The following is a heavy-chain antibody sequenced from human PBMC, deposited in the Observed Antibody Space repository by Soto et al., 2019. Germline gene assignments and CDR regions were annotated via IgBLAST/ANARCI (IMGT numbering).Heavy chain of an antibody. CDR1: GYTFTRYG. J-gene: IGHJ6*02. CDR3: AKNGQPPYYYYGLDV. Sequence: QGHLVQSGAEVKKPGASVKVSCKASGYTFTRYGISWVRQAPGQGLEWMGWISGYNGDTNYAQNLQDRVNMTIDTSTNTAYMELRSLTSDYKAVYYCAKNGQPPYYYYGLDVWGQGTTVTVSS. V-gene: IGHV1-18*01. CDR2: ISGYNGDT. D-gene: IGHD2-8*01.